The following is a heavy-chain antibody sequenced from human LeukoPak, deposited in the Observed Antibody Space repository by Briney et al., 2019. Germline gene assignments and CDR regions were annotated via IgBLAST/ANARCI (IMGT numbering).Heavy chain of an antibody. Sequence: SVKVSCKAPGGTFSSYAISWVRQAPGQGLEWMGGIIPIFGTANYAQKFQGRVTITTDESTSTAYMELSSLRSEDTAVYYCARGGVDTASRRFDYWGQGTLVTVSS. CDR3: ARGGVDTASRRFDY. V-gene: IGHV1-69*05. D-gene: IGHD5-18*01. CDR2: IIPIFGTA. J-gene: IGHJ4*02. CDR1: GGTFSSYA.